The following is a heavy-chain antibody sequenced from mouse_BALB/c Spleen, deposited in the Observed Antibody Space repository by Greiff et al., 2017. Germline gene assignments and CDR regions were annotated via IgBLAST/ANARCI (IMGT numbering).Heavy chain of an antibody. V-gene: IGHV5-9-4*01. Sequence: DVMLVESGGGLVKPGGSLKLSCAASGFTFSSYAMSWVRQSPEKRLEWVAEISSGGSYTYYPDTVTGRFTISRDNAKNTLYLEMSSLRSEDTAMYYCARDDYYGSSRYFDVWGAGTTVTVSS. D-gene: IGHD1-1*01. J-gene: IGHJ1*01. CDR3: ARDDYYGSSRYFDV. CDR2: ISSGGSYT. CDR1: GFTFSSYA.